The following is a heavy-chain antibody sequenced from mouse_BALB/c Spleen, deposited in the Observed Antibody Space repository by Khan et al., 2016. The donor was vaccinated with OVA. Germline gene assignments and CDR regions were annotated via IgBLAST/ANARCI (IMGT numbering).Heavy chain of an antibody. D-gene: IGHD1-1*01. V-gene: IGHV14-3*02. Sequence: EVQLQESGAELVKPGASVKLSCTASGFNITDTYIHWVKQRPEQGLEWIGRIDPADGKTENDPKFKDKATITADTSSTQAYLQLSSLTSEDTAVYYCGIFFYHVYGIGLFVYWGQGTRVTVSA. CDR2: IDPADGKT. CDR3: GIFFYHVYGIGLFVY. J-gene: IGHJ3*01. CDR1: GFNITDTY.